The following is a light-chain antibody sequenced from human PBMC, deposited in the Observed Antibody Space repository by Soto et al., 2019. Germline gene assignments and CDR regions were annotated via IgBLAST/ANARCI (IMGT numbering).Light chain of an antibody. V-gene: IGKV1-5*01. CDR1: QNINSW. CDR2: DAS. J-gene: IGKJ1*01. CDR3: QQFHSFSRT. Sequence: DIQMTQSPSTLSASVGDRVTITCRASQNINSWLAWYQQKPGKAPNLLIYDASTVESGVPSRFSGSGSGTEFTLTISSLQPEDFATYYCQQFHSFSRTFGQGTKVEVK.